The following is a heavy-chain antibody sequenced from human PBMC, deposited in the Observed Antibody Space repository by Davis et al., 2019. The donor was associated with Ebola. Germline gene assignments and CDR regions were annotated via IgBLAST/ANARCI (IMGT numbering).Heavy chain of an antibody. D-gene: IGHD4-17*01. V-gene: IGHV4-59*12. Sequence: MPSETLSLTCSVSGASISSYYWSWIRQPPGKGLEWIGYMYYSGSTYYNPSLKSRVTISGDTSKNQFSLKLSSVTAADTAVYYCARVASYGDYFDYWGLGTLVTVSS. CDR1: GASISSYY. CDR3: ARVASYGDYFDY. CDR2: MYYSGST. J-gene: IGHJ4*02.